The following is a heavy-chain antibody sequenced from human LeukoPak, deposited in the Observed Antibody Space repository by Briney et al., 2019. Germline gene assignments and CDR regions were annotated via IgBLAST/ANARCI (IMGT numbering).Heavy chain of an antibody. CDR3: SRGSGWLSVY. CDR1: GFTFVDYL. V-gene: IGHV3-49*03. Sequence: PGGSLRLSCTASGFTFVDYLMSWFRQAPGKGLEWIGFISGGTTEYAASVKGRFTISRDDSTSIAYLQMNSLTTEDTAVYYCSRGSGWLSVYWGQGTLVTVSS. J-gene: IGHJ4*02. CDR2: ISGGTT. D-gene: IGHD6-19*01.